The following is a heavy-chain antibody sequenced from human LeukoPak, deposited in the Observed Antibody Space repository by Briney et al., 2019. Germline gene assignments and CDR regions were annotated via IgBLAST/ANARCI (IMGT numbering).Heavy chain of an antibody. CDR2: ISSSSSYI. J-gene: IGHJ4*02. Sequence: GGSLRLSCAASGFTFSSYSMTWVRQAPGKGLEWVSSISSSSSYIYYADSVKGRFTISRDNAKNSLYLQMNSLRAEDTAVYYCARVVRDIVVVVAATPSYRFDYWGQGTLVTVSS. CDR1: GFTFSSYS. CDR3: ARVVRDIVVVVAATPSYRFDY. D-gene: IGHD2-15*01. V-gene: IGHV3-21*01.